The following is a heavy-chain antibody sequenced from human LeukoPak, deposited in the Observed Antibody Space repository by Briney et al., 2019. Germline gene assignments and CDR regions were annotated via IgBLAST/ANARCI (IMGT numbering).Heavy chain of an antibody. CDR3: ARDKIPCGDGTCYSRFEY. D-gene: IGHD2-15*01. V-gene: IGHV3-7*01. CDR2: IRQDGNEK. CDR1: GFAFSSYW. Sequence: GGSLRLSCVASGFAFSSYWMSWVRQAPGKELEWVANIRQDGNEKHYVDSVKGRFTISRDNAKNSVYLQMNSLRAEDTAVYYCARDKIPCGDGTCYSRFEYWGQGSLVTVSS. J-gene: IGHJ4*02.